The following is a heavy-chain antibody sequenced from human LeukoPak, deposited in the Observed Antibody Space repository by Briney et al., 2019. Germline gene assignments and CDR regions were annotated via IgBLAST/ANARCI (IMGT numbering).Heavy chain of an antibody. CDR3: ARDGVEMATINYFDY. CDR2: IKQDGSEK. V-gene: IGHV3-7*01. J-gene: IGHJ4*02. D-gene: IGHD5-24*01. CDR1: GFTFSSYW. Sequence: GGSLRLSCAASGFTFSSYWMSWVRQAPGKGLEWVANIKQDGSEKYYVDSVKGRFTISRDNAKNSLYLQMNSLRAEDTAVYYCARDGVEMATINYFDYWGQGTLVTVSS.